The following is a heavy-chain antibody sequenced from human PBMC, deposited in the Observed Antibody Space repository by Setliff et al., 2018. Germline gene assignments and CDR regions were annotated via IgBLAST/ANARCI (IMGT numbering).Heavy chain of an antibody. D-gene: IGHD2-21*01. CDR2: ISLYDGHT. V-gene: IGHV1-18*01. CDR1: GYNFKTYA. J-gene: IGHJ4*02. CDR3: ARDRGLEADVVSLINMGDF. Sequence: ASVKVSCKASGYNFKTYAISWVRQAPGQGLEWMGFISLYDGHTNYAQNFQGRLTVTTDTFTNTAYMELRSLRSDDTAVYYCARDRGLEADVVSLINMGDFWGQGTLVTVSS.